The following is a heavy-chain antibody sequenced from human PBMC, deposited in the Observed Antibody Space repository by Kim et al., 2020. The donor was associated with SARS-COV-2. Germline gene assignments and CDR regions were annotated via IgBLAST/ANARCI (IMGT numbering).Heavy chain of an antibody. V-gene: IGHV5-10-1*01. CDR2: IDPSDSYT. D-gene: IGHD3-10*01. CDR1: GYSFTSYW. Sequence: GESLKISCKGSGYSFTSYWISWVRQMPGKGLEWMGRIDPSDSYTNYSPSFQGHVTISADKSISTAYLQWSSLKASDTAMYYCASPKDTYYYGSGSYSSAGGMDVWGQGTTVTVSS. J-gene: IGHJ6*02. CDR3: ASPKDTYYYGSGSYSSAGGMDV.